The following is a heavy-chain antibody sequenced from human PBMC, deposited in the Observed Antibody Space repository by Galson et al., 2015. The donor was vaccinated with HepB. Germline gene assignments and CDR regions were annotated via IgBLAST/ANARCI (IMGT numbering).Heavy chain of an antibody. V-gene: IGHV3-74*01. CDR3: ARGYYYESSGYFYYYGMDV. CDR2: INNDGSST. J-gene: IGHJ6*02. Sequence: SLRLSCAASGFTFNTYWMHWVRQVSGKGLVWVSRINNDGSSTSYADSVKGRFTISRDNAKNTLYLQMNSLRAEDTGLYHCARGYYYESSGYFYYYGMDVWGQGTTVTVSS. CDR1: GFTFNTYW. D-gene: IGHD3-22*01.